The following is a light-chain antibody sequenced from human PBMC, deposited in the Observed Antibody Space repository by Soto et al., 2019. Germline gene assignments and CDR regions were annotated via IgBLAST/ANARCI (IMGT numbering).Light chain of an antibody. CDR3: QQYGSSPT. V-gene: IGKV3-20*01. CDR1: QSVSSSY. J-gene: IGKJ4*01. Sequence: EIVLTQSPGTLSLSPGERATLSCRASQSVSSSYLAWYQHKRGQAPRLLVYGASSRATGIPDSFSGSGSGTDFTLTISRLEPADSAVYYCQQYGSSPTFGGGTRVEIK. CDR2: GAS.